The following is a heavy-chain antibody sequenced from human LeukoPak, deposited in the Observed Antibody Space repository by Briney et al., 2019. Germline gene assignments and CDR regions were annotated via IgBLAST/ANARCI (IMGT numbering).Heavy chain of an antibody. Sequence: SETLSLTCTVSGGSISSGGYYWRWIRQPPGKGLEWIGYIYHSGSTYYNPTLKSRVTISVDTSKNQFSLKLSSVTAADTAVYYCARSSDLCGGDCYDYWGQGTLVTVSS. D-gene: IGHD2-21*01. CDR1: GGSISSGGYY. J-gene: IGHJ4*02. V-gene: IGHV4-30-2*02. CDR3: ARSSDLCGGDCYDY. CDR2: IYHSGST.